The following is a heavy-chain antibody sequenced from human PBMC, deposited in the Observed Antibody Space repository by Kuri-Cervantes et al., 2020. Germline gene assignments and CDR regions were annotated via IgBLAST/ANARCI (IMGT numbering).Heavy chain of an antibody. CDR2: IYSGGST. V-gene: IGHV3-66*01. Sequence: LSLTCAASGFTFSSYWMSWVRQAPGKGLEWVSVIYSGGSTYYADSVKGRFTISRDNSKNTLYLQMNSLRAEDTAVYYCARDYYGMDVWGQGTTVTVSS. J-gene: IGHJ6*02. CDR3: ARDYYGMDV. CDR1: GFTFSSYW.